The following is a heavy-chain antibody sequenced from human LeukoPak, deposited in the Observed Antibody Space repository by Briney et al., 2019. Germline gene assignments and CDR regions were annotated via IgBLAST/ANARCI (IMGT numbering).Heavy chain of an antibody. CDR1: GFTFSDYY. CDR2: IGRSGTTI. J-gene: IGHJ4*02. CDR3: ARSGKIYFDWLLDY. D-gene: IGHD3-9*01. Sequence: GGSLRLSCAASGFTFSDYYMSWIRQAPGKGLEWVSYIGRSGTTIHYADSVKGRFTSSWDNAEKSLYLQMNSLRAEDTAVYYCARSGKIYFDWLLDYWGQGTLVTVSS. V-gene: IGHV3-11*04.